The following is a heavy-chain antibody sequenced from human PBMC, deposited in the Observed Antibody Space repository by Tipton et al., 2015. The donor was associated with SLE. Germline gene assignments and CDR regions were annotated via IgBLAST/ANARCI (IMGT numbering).Heavy chain of an antibody. CDR1: GGSISSSNYY. D-gene: IGHD1-26*01. V-gene: IGHV4-61*02. Sequence: TLSLTCTVSGGSISSSNYYWGWIRQPAGKGLEWIGRIYTGGSTNYNPSLKSRVTISADTSKNQFSLKLSSVTAADTAVYYCARHLDGTYGSHAFDIWGQGTMVTVSS. J-gene: IGHJ3*02. CDR3: ARHLDGTYGSHAFDI. CDR2: IYTGGST.